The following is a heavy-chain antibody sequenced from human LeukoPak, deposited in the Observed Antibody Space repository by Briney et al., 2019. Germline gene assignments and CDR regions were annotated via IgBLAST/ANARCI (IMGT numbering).Heavy chain of an antibody. V-gene: IGHV4-38-2*01. CDR1: GYSITSYC. J-gene: IGHJ4*02. D-gene: IGHD2-2*01. CDR3: AGGPAALYYFEY. CDR2: IWHSGTT. Sequence: SETLSLICAVSGYSITSYCWGWIRQPPGKGLEWIGSIWHSGTTYYNPSLKSRVTISVDTSKKQFSLKLSSVTAADTAVYYCAGGPAALYYFEYWGQGTLVTVSS.